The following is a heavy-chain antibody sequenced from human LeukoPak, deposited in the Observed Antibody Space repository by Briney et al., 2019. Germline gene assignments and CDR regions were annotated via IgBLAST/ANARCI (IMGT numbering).Heavy chain of an antibody. D-gene: IGHD1-26*01. CDR2: IFPGDSDT. J-gene: IGHJ5*02. Sequence: GESLKISCKGSADSFTSYWIGWVRQMPGKGLEWMGIIFPGDSDTRYSPSFQGQVTISADKSISTAYLQWSSLKASDTAMYYCARQELTENWFDPWGQGTLVTVSS. CDR3: ARQELTENWFDP. V-gene: IGHV5-51*01. CDR1: ADSFTSYW.